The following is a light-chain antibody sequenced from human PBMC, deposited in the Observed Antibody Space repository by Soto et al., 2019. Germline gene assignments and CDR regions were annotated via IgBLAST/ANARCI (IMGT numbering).Light chain of an antibody. V-gene: IGKV3-15*01. CDR2: DAS. Sequence: EGVEMPVPAALSVNTGERATLSCRARESVGRHLAWYHQKPGQAPKLLIFDASTRATGVPARFSGSGSGTEFTLTVSSLQSEDIAVYFCQQYNSWPPNFGQGTRLEIK. CDR3: QQYNSWPPN. CDR1: ESVGRH. J-gene: IGKJ5*01.